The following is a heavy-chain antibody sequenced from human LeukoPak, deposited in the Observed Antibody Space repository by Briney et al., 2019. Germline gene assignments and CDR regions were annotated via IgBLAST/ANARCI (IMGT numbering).Heavy chain of an antibody. D-gene: IGHD3-10*01. V-gene: IGHV4-34*01. Sequence: PSETLSLTCAVYGGSFSGYYWSWIRQPPGKGLEWIGEINHSGSTNYNPSLKSRVTISVDTSENQFSLKLSSVTAAETAVYYCAREVVRGVIGLDYWGRGTLVSVSS. J-gene: IGHJ4*02. CDR2: INHSGST. CDR1: GGSFSGYY. CDR3: AREVVRGVIGLDY.